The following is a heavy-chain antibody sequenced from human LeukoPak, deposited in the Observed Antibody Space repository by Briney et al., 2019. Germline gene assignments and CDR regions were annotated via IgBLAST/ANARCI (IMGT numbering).Heavy chain of an antibody. CDR2: ISGSGGNT. CDR1: GFTFSSYS. J-gene: IGHJ3*01. D-gene: IGHD1-26*01. CDR3: AKDFLGSIPDAFDV. Sequence: GGSLRLSCAASGFTFSSYSMNWVRQAPGKGLEWVSGISGSGGNTYYADSVKGRFTISRDNSKNTLWLQMNSLTAEDTAIYHCAKDFLGSIPDAFDVWGQGTMVTVSS. V-gene: IGHV3-23*01.